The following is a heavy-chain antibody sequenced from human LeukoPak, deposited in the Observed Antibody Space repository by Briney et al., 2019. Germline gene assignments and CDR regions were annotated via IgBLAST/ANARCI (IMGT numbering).Heavy chain of an antibody. V-gene: IGHV3-30*09. Sequence: GGSLRLSCAASGYTFSSYAMHWVRQAPGKGLEWVAVISYDGSNKYYADSVKGRFAISRDNSKNTLYLQMNSLRAEDTAVYHCARELDYGGNSGMGYWGQGTLVTVSS. J-gene: IGHJ4*02. D-gene: IGHD4-23*01. CDR3: ARELDYGGNSGMGY. CDR2: ISYDGSNK. CDR1: GYTFSSYA.